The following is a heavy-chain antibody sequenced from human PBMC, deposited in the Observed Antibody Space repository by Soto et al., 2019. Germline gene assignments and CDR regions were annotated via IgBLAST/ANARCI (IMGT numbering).Heavy chain of an antibody. J-gene: IGHJ3*02. D-gene: IGHD3-10*01. CDR1: GYTFTGYY. Sequence: GASVKVSCKASGYTFTGYYMHWVRQAPGQGLEWMGWINPNSGGTNYAQEFQGWVTMTRDTSISTAYMELSRLRSDDTAVYYCARKYYYGSGSESFDIWGQGTMVTVSS. CDR2: INPNSGGT. V-gene: IGHV1-2*04. CDR3: ARKYYYGSGSESFDI.